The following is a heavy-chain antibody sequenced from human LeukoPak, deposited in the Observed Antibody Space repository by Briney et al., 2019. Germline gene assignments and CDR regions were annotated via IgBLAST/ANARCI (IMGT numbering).Heavy chain of an antibody. CDR3: ARDMGYYDSSGYHSYGMDV. J-gene: IGHJ6*02. D-gene: IGHD3-22*01. Sequence: SETLSLTCALYGGSLSGYYWSWIRQPPGKGLEWIGEIDRSGSTNYNPSLKSRVTISIDTSKNQFSLKLSSVTAADTAVYYCARDMGYYDSSGYHSYGMDVWGPGTTVTVSS. CDR2: IDRSGST. V-gene: IGHV4-34*01. CDR1: GGSLSGYY.